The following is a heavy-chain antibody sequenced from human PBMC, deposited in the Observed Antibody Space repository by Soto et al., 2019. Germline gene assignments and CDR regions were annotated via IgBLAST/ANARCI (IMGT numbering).Heavy chain of an antibody. CDR3: ARDPTLTGFSPYGIDV. CDR2: INAGNGNT. D-gene: IGHD3-10*01. Sequence: QVQLVQSRAEVKKPGASVKVSCKASGYTFTSYAMHWVRQAPGQRLEWRGWINAGNGNTKYSQKFQGRVTITRDTSASTAYMELSSLRSEDTAVYYCARDPTLTGFSPYGIDVWGQGTTVTVSS. V-gene: IGHV1-3*01. CDR1: GYTFTSYA. J-gene: IGHJ6*01.